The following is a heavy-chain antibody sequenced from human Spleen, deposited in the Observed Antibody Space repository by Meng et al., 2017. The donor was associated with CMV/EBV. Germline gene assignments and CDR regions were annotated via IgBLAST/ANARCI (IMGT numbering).Heavy chain of an antibody. CDR2: ISGRCGSP. D-gene: IGHD3-10*01. CDR3: AKDIGYYYGSGSYYNPVRYYYGMDV. V-gene: IGHV3-23*01. J-gene: IGHJ6*02. Sequence: GESLKISCAASGFTFSSYAMSWVRQAPVKGLEWVSAISGRCGSPYYADSVKGRFTISRDNSKNTLYLQMNSLRAEDTAVYYCAKDIGYYYGSGSYYNPVRYYYGMDVWGQGTTVTVSS. CDR1: GFTFSSYA.